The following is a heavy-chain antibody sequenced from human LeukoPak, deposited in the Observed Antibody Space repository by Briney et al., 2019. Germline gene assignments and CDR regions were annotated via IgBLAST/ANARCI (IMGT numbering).Heavy chain of an antibody. D-gene: IGHD3-22*01. Sequence: GGSLRLSCAASGFTFSSYAMSWVRQAPVKGLEWVSAISGSGGSTYYADSVKGRFTISRDNSKNTLYLQMNSLRAEDTAVYYCAKDPVYDSSGYYGYWGQGTLVTVSS. CDR3: AKDPVYDSSGYYGY. J-gene: IGHJ4*02. V-gene: IGHV3-23*01. CDR2: ISGSGGST. CDR1: GFTFSSYA.